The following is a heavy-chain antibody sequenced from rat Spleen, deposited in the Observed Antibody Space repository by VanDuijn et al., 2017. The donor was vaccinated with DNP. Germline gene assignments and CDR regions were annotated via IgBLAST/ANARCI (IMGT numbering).Heavy chain of an antibody. CDR3: AKAGGYSPWYFDY. V-gene: IGHV5S11*01. CDR2: ISTGTGNT. Sequence: EVQLVESGGGLVQPGRSLKLSCAASEFTFSNYYMAWVRQAPTKGLEWVASISTGTGNTYYRDSVKGRFTISRDNAKSTLYLQMDSLRSEETATYYCAKAGGYSPWYFDYWGQGVMVTVSS. D-gene: IGHD1-11*01. J-gene: IGHJ2*01. CDR1: EFTFSNYY.